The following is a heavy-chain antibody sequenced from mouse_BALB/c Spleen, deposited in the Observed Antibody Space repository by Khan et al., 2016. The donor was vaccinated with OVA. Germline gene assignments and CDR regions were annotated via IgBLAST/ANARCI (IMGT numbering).Heavy chain of an antibody. V-gene: IGHV2-6-7*01. Sequence: QVQLKQSGPGLVAPSQSLSITCTVSGFSLTGYGVNWVRQPPGKGLEWLGMIWGDGRTDYNSALKSRLNLSKDNSKSHVFLKMNSLQTDDTARYYCARAYYGNYREAMDYWGQGTSVTVSS. CDR1: GFSLTGYG. CDR2: IWGDGRT. J-gene: IGHJ4*01. D-gene: IGHD2-10*01. CDR3: ARAYYGNYREAMDY.